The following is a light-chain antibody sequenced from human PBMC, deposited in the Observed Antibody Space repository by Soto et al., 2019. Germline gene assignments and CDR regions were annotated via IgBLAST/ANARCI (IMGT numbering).Light chain of an antibody. J-gene: IGKJ1*01. CDR2: ATS. CDR3: HQDGDSPRT. V-gene: IGKV3-20*01. Sequence: VVPRWSAPRTLSLGESATLSVRVVQTFNSDYLACFQQRPGQAPRLLIFATSWRATEIPDRFSGSGSGTDFSLAIRSLEPEDFAAYFCHQDGDSPRTFGQGTKVDI. CDR1: QTFNSDY.